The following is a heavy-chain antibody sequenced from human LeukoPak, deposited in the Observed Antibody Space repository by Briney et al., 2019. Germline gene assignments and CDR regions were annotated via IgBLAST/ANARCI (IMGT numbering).Heavy chain of an antibody. Sequence: GGSLRLSCAASGFTFSNYAMSWVRQAPGKGLEWVASINHNGNVNYYVDSVKGRFTISRDNAKNSLYLQMNSLRAEDTAVYYCARDGVYSSGWDFDYWGQGTLVTVSS. J-gene: IGHJ4*02. V-gene: IGHV3-7*03. CDR3: ARDGVYSSGWDFDY. D-gene: IGHD6-19*01. CDR1: GFTFSNYA. CDR2: INHNGNVN.